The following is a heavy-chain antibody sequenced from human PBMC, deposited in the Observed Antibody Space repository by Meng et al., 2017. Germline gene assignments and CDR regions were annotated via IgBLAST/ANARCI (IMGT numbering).Heavy chain of an antibody. CDR3: ASWIYSCGWQ. CDR1: GGSISSVDW. D-gene: IGHD6-19*01. CDR2: IYHGGNT. J-gene: IGHJ4*02. V-gene: IGHV4/OR15-8*02. Sequence: VQLRGTGPGLVKPAGTLSLTCVVSGGSISSVDWWSWVRHPPGKGLEWIGEIYHGGNTNYNPSLKSRVTISIDKSKNQFSLKLSSVTAADTAVYYCASWIYSCGWQWGQGTLVTVSS.